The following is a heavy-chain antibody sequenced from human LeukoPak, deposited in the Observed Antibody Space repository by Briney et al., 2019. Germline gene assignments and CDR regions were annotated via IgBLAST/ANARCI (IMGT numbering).Heavy chain of an antibody. J-gene: IGHJ4*02. CDR1: GWSFGGYY. CDR2: INHSGST. V-gene: IGHV4-34*01. CDR3: ARSVCSSTSCYDY. D-gene: IGHD2-2*01. Sequence: SETLSLTCAVHGWSFGGYYWSWIRQSPGKGLEWIGEINHSGSTNYNPSLKSRVTISVDTSKNQFSLKLSSVTAADTAVYYCARSVCSSTSCYDYWGQGTLVTVSS.